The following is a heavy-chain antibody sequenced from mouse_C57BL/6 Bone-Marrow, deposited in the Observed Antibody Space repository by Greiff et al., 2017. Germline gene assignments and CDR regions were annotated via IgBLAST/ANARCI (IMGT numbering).Heavy chain of an antibody. Sequence: QVQLQQSGPELVKPGASVKISCKASGYTFTDYYINWVKQRPGQGLEWIGWIFPGSGSTYYNEKFKGKATLTVDKSFSTAYMLLSSLTSEDSAVYFCALGSYYAMDYWGKGTSVTVSS. CDR3: ALGSYYAMDY. J-gene: IGHJ4*01. CDR2: IFPGSGST. CDR1: GYTFTDYY. D-gene: IGHD1-1*02. V-gene: IGHV1-75*01.